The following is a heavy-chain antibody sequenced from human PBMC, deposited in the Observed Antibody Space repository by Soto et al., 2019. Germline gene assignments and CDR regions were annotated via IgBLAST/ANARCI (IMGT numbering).Heavy chain of an antibody. D-gene: IGHD1-1*01. CDR3: ATVKASVTTTVLAFDN. J-gene: IGHJ3*02. Sequence: PGGSLRLSCAASGFTFSSYAMSWVRQAPGKGLEWVSAISGSGGSTYYADSVKGRFTISRDNSKNTLYLQMNSLRAEDTAVYYCATVKASVTTTVLAFDNWGQGTMVTGSS. CDR1: GFTFSSYA. CDR2: ISGSGGST. V-gene: IGHV3-23*01.